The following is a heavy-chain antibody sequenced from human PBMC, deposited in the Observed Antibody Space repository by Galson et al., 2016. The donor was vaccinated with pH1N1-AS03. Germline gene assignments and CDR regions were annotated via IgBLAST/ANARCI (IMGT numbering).Heavy chain of an antibody. CDR3: ARESGYNYGYLDY. J-gene: IGHJ4*02. CDR1: GGTFNNFA. D-gene: IGHD5-18*01. V-gene: IGHV1-69*13. CDR2: VIGVFGSS. Sequence: SVKVSCKASGGTFNNFAISWVRQAPGQGLEWMGRVIGVFGSSKHAQKFQGRVTITADESTSTAYMELTSLRSDDTAVYYCARESGYNYGYLDYWGQGTLVTVSS.